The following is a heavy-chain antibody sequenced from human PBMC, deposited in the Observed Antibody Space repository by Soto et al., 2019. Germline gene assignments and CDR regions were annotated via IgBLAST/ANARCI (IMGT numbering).Heavy chain of an antibody. CDR3: ARELRTSTGND. CDR1: GDTFSSYA. CDR2: IIPIFGTA. D-gene: IGHD4-17*01. J-gene: IGHJ4*02. V-gene: IGHV1-69*06. Sequence: PEKVSRKAPGDTFSSYAISWVRQAPGQGLEWMGGIIPIFGTANYAQKFRGRVTITADKSTSTAYMELSSLSAEDTAVYYCARELRTSTGNDWGQGTLRTFS.